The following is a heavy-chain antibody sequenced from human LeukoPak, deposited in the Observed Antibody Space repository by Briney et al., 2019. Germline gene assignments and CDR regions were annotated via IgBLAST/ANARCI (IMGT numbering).Heavy chain of an antibody. J-gene: IGHJ5*02. CDR3: ARREAITFGGVIGTFDP. Sequence: PSETLSLTCIVSGGSISSTNYYWGWIRQPPGKGLEWIVTIYYSGSTYYNPSLKSRVSISADTSKNQFSLSLSSVTAADTAVYYCARREAITFGGVIGTFDPWGQGTLVTVSS. V-gene: IGHV4-39*01. D-gene: IGHD3-16*02. CDR1: GGSISSTNYY. CDR2: IYYSGST.